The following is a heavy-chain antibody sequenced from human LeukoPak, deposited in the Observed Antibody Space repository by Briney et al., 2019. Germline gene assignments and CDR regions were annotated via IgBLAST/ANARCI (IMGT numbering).Heavy chain of an antibody. D-gene: IGHD2-2*01. CDR2: ISYDGSNK. CDR3: AKDSLNKPTVLLPVAVDP. CDR1: GFTFSSYG. J-gene: IGHJ5*02. Sequence: GGSPRLSCAASGFTFSSYGIHWVRQAPGKGLEWVAVISYDGSNKYYGDSVKGRFTISRDNSKNTLYLQMNSLRVEDTAVYYCAKDSLNKPTVLLPVAVDPWGQGTLVTVSS. V-gene: IGHV3-30*18.